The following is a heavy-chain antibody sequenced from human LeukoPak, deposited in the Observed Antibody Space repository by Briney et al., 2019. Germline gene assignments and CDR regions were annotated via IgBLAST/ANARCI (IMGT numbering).Heavy chain of an antibody. J-gene: IGHJ5*01. D-gene: IGHD2-2*01. CDR1: RGSTSSHS. Sequence: SETLSLTCLLSRGSTSSHSWSWIRPPPGKGLEWIGYIYYSGSTNNNPSLKSRVTISVDTSKYQVSLQLSSVTAADKAVYYCARDRPGYCSSTSCYQANNWFDSWGRGTLVTVTS. V-gene: IGHV4-59*11. CDR3: ARDRPGYCSSTSCYQANNWFDS. CDR2: IYYSGST.